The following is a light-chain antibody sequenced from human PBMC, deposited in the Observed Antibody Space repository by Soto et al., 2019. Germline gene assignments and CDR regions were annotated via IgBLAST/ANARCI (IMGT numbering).Light chain of an antibody. V-gene: IGKV3-11*01. J-gene: IGKJ4*01. CDR2: DAS. CDR1: QSVRNY. Sequence: EIVLTQSPATLSLSPGERATLSCRASQSVRNYLAWYQQKPGQAPRLLIYDASNKAPGIPARFSGSGSGTDFTLTINSLEPEDFAVYYCQQRSDWPSTVGGGTKVEI. CDR3: QQRSDWPST.